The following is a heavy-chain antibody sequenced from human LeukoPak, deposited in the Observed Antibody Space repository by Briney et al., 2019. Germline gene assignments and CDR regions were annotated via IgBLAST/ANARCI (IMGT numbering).Heavy chain of an antibody. CDR1: GFTFSSYG. CDR2: IWYDGGNK. Sequence: GRSLRLSCAASGFTFSSYGMHWVRQAPGKGLEWVAVIWYDGGNKYYADSVKGRFTISRDNSKNTLYLQMNSLRAEDTAVYYCAREYYDSSGYYYPLNYWGQGTLVTVSS. J-gene: IGHJ4*02. D-gene: IGHD3-22*01. V-gene: IGHV3-33*01. CDR3: AREYYDSSGYYYPLNY.